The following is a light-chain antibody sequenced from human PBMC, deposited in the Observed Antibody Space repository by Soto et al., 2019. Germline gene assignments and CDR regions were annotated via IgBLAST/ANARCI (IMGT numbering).Light chain of an antibody. CDR2: DTF. Sequence: EIVLTQSPGTLSLSPGERVTLSCRASQTVSSSYFGWFQQRPGQAPRLLIYDTFYRATGIPDRFSASGSGTDFTLTISRLEPEDFAVYYCHQYSGSPYTVGQGTKLEI. J-gene: IGKJ2*01. V-gene: IGKV3-20*01. CDR3: HQYSGSPYT. CDR1: QTVSSSY.